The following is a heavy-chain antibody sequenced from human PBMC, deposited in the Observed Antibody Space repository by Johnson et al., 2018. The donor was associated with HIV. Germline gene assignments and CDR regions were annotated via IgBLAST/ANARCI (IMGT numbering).Heavy chain of an antibody. V-gene: IGHV3-30-3*02. CDR1: GFTFSRYA. CDR2: ISYDGSNK. Sequence: SLRLSCAASGFTFSRYAMHWVRQAPGKGLEWVAVISYDGSNKSSSDSFPVLFIIALDTSQNTLYLQMNSLRAEDTAVYYCAKNMWGFRYSGYDRDAFDIWGQGTMVTVSS. CDR3: AKNMWGFRYSGYDRDAFDI. D-gene: IGHD5-12*01. J-gene: IGHJ3*02.